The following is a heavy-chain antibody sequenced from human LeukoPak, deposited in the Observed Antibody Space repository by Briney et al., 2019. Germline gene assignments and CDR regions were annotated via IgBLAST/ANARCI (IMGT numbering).Heavy chain of an antibody. D-gene: IGHD1-26*01. Sequence: KPGGSLRLSCAASEFTFSSYSMNGVRQAPGKGLEWVSSISSSSGYINYADSVKGRFTISRDNAKNSLYLQMNGLRAEDTAVYYCARDDGSSPEDDAFDIWGQGTMVTVSS. CDR2: ISSSSGYI. J-gene: IGHJ3*02. V-gene: IGHV3-21*01. CDR1: EFTFSSYS. CDR3: ARDDGSSPEDDAFDI.